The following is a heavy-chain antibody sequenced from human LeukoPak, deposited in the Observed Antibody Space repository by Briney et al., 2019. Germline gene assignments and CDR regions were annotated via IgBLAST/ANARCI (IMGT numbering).Heavy chain of an antibody. D-gene: IGHD2-2*03. CDR2: IWYDGSNK. J-gene: IGHJ6*04. CDR3: ARDGYCSSTSCYYYYYYGMDV. V-gene: IGHV3-30*19. CDR1: GFTFSSYG. Sequence: GGSLRLSCAASGFTFSSYGMHWVRQAPGKGLEWVAVIWYDGSNKYYADSVKGRFTISRDNSKNTLYLRMNSLRAEDTAVYYCARDGYCSSTSCYYYYYYGMDVWGKGTTVTVSS.